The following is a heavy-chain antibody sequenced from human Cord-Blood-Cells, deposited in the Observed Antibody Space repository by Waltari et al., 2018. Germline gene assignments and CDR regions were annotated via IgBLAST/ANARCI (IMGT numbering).Heavy chain of an antibody. CDR1: GYTFPRYY. V-gene: IGHV1-2*02. J-gene: IGHJ4*02. CDR2: NNPNSGDT. D-gene: IGHD1-1*01. CDR3: ARAEH. Sequence: VHPWQSVAEAMKPRASLEVSCRASGYTFPRYYMHWVRQAPGQGLEWMGWNNPNSGDTNYAQKFQGRVTMTRDTSISTAYMELSRLRSDDTAVYYCARAEHWGQGTLVTVSS.